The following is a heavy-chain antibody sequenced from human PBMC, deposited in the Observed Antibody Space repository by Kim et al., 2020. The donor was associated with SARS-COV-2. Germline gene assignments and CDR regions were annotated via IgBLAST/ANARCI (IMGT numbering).Heavy chain of an antibody. CDR3: ARDRHDYGDYDCFDY. Sequence: KFQGRVTMTRDTSTSTVYMELGSLRSEDTAVYYCARDRHDYGDYDCFDYWGQGTLVTVSS. V-gene: IGHV1-46*01. J-gene: IGHJ4*02. D-gene: IGHD4-17*01.